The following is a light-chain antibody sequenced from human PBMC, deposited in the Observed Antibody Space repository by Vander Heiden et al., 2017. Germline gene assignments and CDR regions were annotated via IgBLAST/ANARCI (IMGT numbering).Light chain of an antibody. CDR2: DVT. V-gene: IGLV2-14*01. CDR3: SSYTSSVTVI. CDR1: SSDVGGYNY. J-gene: IGLJ2*01. Sequence: QSALPQPASVSGSPGQSITISCTGTSSDVGGYNYVAWYQQYPGKAPKLMIYDVTNRPSGVSNRFSGSKSGNTASLTISGLQAEDEADYYCSSYTSSVTVIFGGGTKLTVL.